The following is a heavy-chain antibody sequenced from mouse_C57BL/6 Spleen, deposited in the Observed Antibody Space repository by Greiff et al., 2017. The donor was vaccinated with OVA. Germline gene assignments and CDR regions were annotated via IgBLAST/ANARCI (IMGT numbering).Heavy chain of an antibody. CDR1: GYTFTDYN. CDR3: ARLGYYYGSSSYYFDY. V-gene: IGHV1-22*01. J-gene: IGHJ2*01. D-gene: IGHD1-1*01. Sequence: EVQLQQSGPELVKPGASVKMSCKASGYTFTDYNMHWVKQSHGKSLEWIGYINPNNGGTSYNQKFKGKATLTVNKSSSTAYMELRSLTSEDSAVYYCARLGYYYGSSSYYFDYWGQGTTLTVSS. CDR2: INPNNGGT.